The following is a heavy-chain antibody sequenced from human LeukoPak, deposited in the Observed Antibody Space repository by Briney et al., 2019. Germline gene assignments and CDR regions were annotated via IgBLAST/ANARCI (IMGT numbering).Heavy chain of an antibody. V-gene: IGHV1-18*01. CDR2: ISAYNGKT. D-gene: IGHD3-22*01. J-gene: IGHJ4*02. CDR1: GYTFTNYG. CDR3: ARAPGTYYYDSSDY. Sequence: ASVKVSCKASGYTFTNYGISWVRQAPGQGLEWMGWISAYNGKTNYAQKLQGRVTMTTDTSTSTSYMELRSLRSDDTAVYYCARAPGTYYYDSSDYWGQGTLVTVSS.